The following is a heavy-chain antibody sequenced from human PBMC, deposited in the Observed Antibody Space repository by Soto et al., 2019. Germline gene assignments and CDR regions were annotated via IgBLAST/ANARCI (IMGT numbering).Heavy chain of an antibody. CDR3: ARDQCIAARPSVVDY. D-gene: IGHD6-6*01. V-gene: IGHV3-11*01. CDR1: GFTFSDYY. CDR2: ISSSGSTI. J-gene: IGHJ4*02. Sequence: RLSCAASGFTFSDYYMSWIRQAPGKGLEWVSYISSSGSTIYYADSVKGRFTISRDNAKNSLYLQMQSLRAEDTAVYYCARDQCIAARPSVVDYWGQGTQVTVSS.